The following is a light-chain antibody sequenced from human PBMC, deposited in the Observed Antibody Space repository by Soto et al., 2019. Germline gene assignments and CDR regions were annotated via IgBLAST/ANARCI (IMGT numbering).Light chain of an antibody. CDR2: DVS. J-gene: IGLJ1*01. V-gene: IGLV2-14*01. CDR3: SSYTSSRTLLYV. CDR1: SSDVGGYNY. Sequence: QSALTQPASVSGSPGQSITISCTGTSSDVGGYNYVSWYQQHPVKAPKLMIYDVSNRPSGVSNRFYGSKSGNTASLTISGLQAEDEADYYCSSYTSSRTLLYVFGTGTKLTVL.